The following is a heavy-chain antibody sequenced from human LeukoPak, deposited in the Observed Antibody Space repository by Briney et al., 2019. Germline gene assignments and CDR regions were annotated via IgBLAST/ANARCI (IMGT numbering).Heavy chain of an antibody. J-gene: IGHJ5*02. V-gene: IGHV4-59*01. CDR1: GESISSYY. Sequence: PSETLSLTCNVSGESISSYYWSWIRQSPGKGLEWIGHIYNSGSTNYDPSLKSRVTISEDTSKKQFSLELTSVPAADTAVYYCVRTSYSSSWYWFDPWGQGTLVTVSS. CDR3: VRTSYSSSWYWFDP. CDR2: IYNSGST. D-gene: IGHD6-13*01.